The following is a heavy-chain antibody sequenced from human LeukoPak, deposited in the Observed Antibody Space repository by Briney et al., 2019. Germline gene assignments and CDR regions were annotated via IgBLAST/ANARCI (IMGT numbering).Heavy chain of an antibody. CDR2: IKEDGSGQ. CDR3: ARDYYGDYYFDS. V-gene: IGHV3-7*01. Sequence: GGSLRLSCAASGFTFSTYWMSWVRQAPGKGLEWVANIKEDGSGQNYVDSVKGRFTISRDNAKDSLYLQLNRLRAEDTAVYYCARDYYGDYYFDSWGQGTLVTVSS. D-gene: IGHD4-17*01. CDR1: GFTFSTYW. J-gene: IGHJ4*02.